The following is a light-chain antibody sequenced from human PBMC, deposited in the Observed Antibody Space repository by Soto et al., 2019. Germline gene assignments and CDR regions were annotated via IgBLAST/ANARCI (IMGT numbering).Light chain of an antibody. CDR1: QTVSSW. Sequence: DIQITQSPSSLSASVEDIVTISSLASQTVSSWLAWYQQQPGRAPNLLIYAALSLQTGVPSRFSGSGSGTDFTLTINSLQPEDFATDFCQQSANSPWTCGQGTKVDIK. V-gene: IGKV1-39*01. CDR3: QQSANSPWT. CDR2: AAL. J-gene: IGKJ1*01.